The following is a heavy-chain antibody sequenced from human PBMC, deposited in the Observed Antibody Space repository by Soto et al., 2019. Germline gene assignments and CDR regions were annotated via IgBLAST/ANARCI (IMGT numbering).Heavy chain of an antibody. V-gene: IGHV4-4*02. D-gene: IGHD2-8*01. Sequence: NPSETLSLTCAVSSGSISSSNWWSWVRQPPGKGLEWIGEIYHSGSTNYNPSLKSRVTISVDKSKNQFSLKLSSVTAADTAVYYCARVRCTNGVCYRNAFDIWGQGTMVTVSS. CDR1: SGSISSSNW. CDR2: IYHSGST. J-gene: IGHJ3*02. CDR3: ARVRCTNGVCYRNAFDI.